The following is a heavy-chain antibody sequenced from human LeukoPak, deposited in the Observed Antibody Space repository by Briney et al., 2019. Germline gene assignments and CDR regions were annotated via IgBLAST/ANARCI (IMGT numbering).Heavy chain of an antibody. D-gene: IGHD3-22*01. J-gene: IGHJ4*02. CDR2: ITGSGGST. Sequence: PGGSLRLSCAASGFTFSNYAMSWVRQAPGKGLEWVSAITGSGGSTYYADSVKGRFTISRDNSKNTLYLQMNSLRAEDTAVYYCAKDPQYYYDSSGYPDYWGQGTLVTVSS. V-gene: IGHV3-23*01. CDR3: AKDPQYYYDSSGYPDY. CDR1: GFTFSNYA.